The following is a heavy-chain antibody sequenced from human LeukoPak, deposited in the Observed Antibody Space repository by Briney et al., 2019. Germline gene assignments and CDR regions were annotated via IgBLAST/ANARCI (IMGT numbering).Heavy chain of an antibody. CDR3: ANSVSLDYYYYGMDV. Sequence: PGRSLRLSCAASGFTFSSYGMHWVRQAPGKGLEWVAVISYDGSNKYYADSVKGRFTISRDNSKNTLYLQMNSLRAEDTAVYYCANSVSLDYYYYGMDVWGQGTTVTVSS. CDR1: GFTFSSYG. V-gene: IGHV3-30*18. J-gene: IGHJ6*02. CDR2: ISYDGSNK. D-gene: IGHD3-10*01.